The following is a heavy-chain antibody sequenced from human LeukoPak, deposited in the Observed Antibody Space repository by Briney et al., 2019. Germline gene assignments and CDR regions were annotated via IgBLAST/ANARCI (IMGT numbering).Heavy chain of an antibody. CDR1: EFTFRSYA. Sequence: GGSLRLSCVASEFTFRSYAMHWVRQAPGKGLEWVATVSYDGSNEYYADSVKGRFTISRDNSKNTLHLQMNTLRPEDTAVYYCASPARRITIFGVPFDYWGQGTLVTVSS. CDR3: ASPARRITIFGVPFDY. V-gene: IGHV3-30-3*01. D-gene: IGHD3-3*01. J-gene: IGHJ4*02. CDR2: VSYDGSNE.